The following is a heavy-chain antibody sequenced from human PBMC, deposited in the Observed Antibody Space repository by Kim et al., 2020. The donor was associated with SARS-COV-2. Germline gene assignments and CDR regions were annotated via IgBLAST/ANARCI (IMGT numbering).Heavy chain of an antibody. J-gene: IGHJ4*02. CDR1: GYTFTSYG. D-gene: IGHD6-19*01. Sequence: ASVKVSCKASGYTFTSYGISWVRQAPGQGLEWMGWISAYNGNTNYAQKLQGRVTMTTDTSTSTAYMELRSLRSDDTAVYYCARDGPSSWPKHSYSSGWYDWGQGTLVTVSS. CDR2: ISAYNGNT. V-gene: IGHV1-18*01. CDR3: ARDGPSSWPKHSYSSGWYD.